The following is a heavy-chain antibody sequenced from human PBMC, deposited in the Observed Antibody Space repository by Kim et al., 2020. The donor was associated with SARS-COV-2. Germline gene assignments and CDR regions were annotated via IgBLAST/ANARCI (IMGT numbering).Heavy chain of an antibody. Sequence: GGSLRLSCTASGFTFRGYGMHWVRQAPGKGLEWVSAISGSGGSTYYADSVKGRFTISRDNSKNTLYLQMNSLRAEDTAVYYCVKDPGYSYGDYFDYWGPGTLVTISS. CDR2: ISGSGGST. J-gene: IGHJ4*02. CDR3: VKDPGYSYGDYFDY. D-gene: IGHD5-18*01. V-gene: IGHV3-23*01. CDR1: GFTFRGYG.